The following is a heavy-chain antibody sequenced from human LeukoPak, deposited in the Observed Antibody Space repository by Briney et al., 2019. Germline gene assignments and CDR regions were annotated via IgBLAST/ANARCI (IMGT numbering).Heavy chain of an antibody. CDR2: ISSNGGST. V-gene: IGHV3-64*01. Sequence: PGGSLRLSCAASGFTFSSYAMHWVRQAPGKGLEYVSAISSNGGSTYYANSVKGRFTISRDNSKSTLYLQMGSLRAEDMAVYYCARVSIFGYFDYWGQGTLVTVSS. CDR3: ARVSIFGYFDY. D-gene: IGHD3-3*01. J-gene: IGHJ4*02. CDR1: GFTFSSYA.